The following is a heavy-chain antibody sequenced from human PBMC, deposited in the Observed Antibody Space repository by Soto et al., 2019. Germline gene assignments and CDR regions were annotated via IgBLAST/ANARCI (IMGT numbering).Heavy chain of an antibody. J-gene: IGHJ4*02. V-gene: IGHV2-26*01. Sequence: SGPTLVNPTETLTLTCTVSGFSLSNARMGVSWIRQPPGKALEWLAHIFSNDERSYSTSLKSRLTISKDTSKSQVVLTMTNMDPVDTATYDCARTDYDFLPEGTDYWGQGTLVTVSS. D-gene: IGHD3-3*01. CDR3: ARTDYDFLPEGTDY. CDR1: GFSLSNARMG. CDR2: IFSNDER.